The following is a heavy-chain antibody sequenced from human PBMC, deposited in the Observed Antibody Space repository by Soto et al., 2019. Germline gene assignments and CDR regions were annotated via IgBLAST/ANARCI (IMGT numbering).Heavy chain of an antibody. CDR1: GGSISSYY. Sequence: QVQLQESGPGLVKPSETLSLTCTVSGGSISSYYWSWIRQPPGKGLEWMGYVYNSGSTAYNHSLKSQVTIAADTSKNQFSLKLTSVTAADTAVYYCARSVAALTSPRFNYWGQGTLVTVSS. J-gene: IGHJ4*02. D-gene: IGHD6-6*01. V-gene: IGHV4-59*01. CDR3: ARSVAALTSPRFNY. CDR2: VYNSGST.